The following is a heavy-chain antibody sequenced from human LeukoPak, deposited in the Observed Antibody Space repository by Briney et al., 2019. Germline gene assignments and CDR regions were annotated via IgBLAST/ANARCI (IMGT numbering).Heavy chain of an antibody. CDR3: ARVALEGVSAYYFDY. CDR1: GGSISSYY. V-gene: IGHV4-4*07. Sequence: SETLSLTCTVAGGSISSYYWSWIRQPAGKGLERIGRIYTSGSTNYNPSLKSRVTMSVDTSKNQFSLKLSSVTAADTAVYYCARVALEGVSAYYFDYWGQGTLVTVSS. CDR2: IYTSGST. D-gene: IGHD3-22*01. J-gene: IGHJ4*02.